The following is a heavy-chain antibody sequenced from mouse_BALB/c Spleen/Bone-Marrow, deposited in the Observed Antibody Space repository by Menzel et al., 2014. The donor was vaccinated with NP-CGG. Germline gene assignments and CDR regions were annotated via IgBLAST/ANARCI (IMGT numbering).Heavy chain of an antibody. V-gene: IGHV1-9*01. CDR3: AREDIATVVEMDY. J-gene: IGHJ4*01. D-gene: IGHD1-1*01. CDR2: ILPGSGST. CDR1: GYTFSSYW. Sequence: QVQLQQSGAELMKPGASVKISCKATGYTFSSYWIEWVKQRPGHGLEWIGEILPGSGSTNYNEKFKGKATFTADTSSSTAYMQLSSLTSEDSAVYYCAREDIATVVEMDYWGQGTSVTVSS.